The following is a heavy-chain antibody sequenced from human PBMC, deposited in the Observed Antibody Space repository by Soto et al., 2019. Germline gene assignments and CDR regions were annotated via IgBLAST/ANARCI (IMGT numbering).Heavy chain of an antibody. D-gene: IGHD3-10*01. V-gene: IGHV1-3*01. CDR2: INPASGKT. J-gene: IGHJ4*01. CDR3: ARDLWLGESFRYYFDY. Sequence: ASVKVSCKASGYTFTDYSLQWVRQAPGQRLEWMGWINPASGKTKYSQKFQGRVTITRDTSASTAYMELSSLTSEDTALYYCARDLWLGESFRYYFDYWAQGTLVTLCS. CDR1: GYTFTDYS.